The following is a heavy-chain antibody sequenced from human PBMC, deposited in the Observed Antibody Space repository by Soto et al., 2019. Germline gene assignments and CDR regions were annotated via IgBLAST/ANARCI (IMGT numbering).Heavy chain of an antibody. CDR1: GYTFTSYV. D-gene: IGHD5-12*01. Sequence: QVQLVQSGAEVKKPGASVKVSCKASGYTFTSYVISWVRQAPGQGLEWMGWISAYNGNTNYAQKLQGRVTMTTDTSTSKGYMELRSLRSDGTAVYYCARDGELRGYSGYDYFDYWGQGTLVTVSS. V-gene: IGHV1-18*01. CDR2: ISAYNGNT. J-gene: IGHJ4*02. CDR3: ARDGELRGYSGYDYFDY.